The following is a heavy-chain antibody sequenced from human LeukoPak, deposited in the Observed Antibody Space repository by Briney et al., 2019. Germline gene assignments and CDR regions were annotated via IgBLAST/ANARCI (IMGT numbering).Heavy chain of an antibody. J-gene: IGHJ4*02. D-gene: IGHD5-18*01. V-gene: IGHV3-21*01. CDR2: ISSSSSYI. CDR1: GFPFSTYT. Sequence: GGSLRLSCAASGFPFSTYTMNWVRQAPGKGLEWVSSISSSSSYIYYADSVKGRFTISRDNAKNSLYLQMNSLRAEDTAVYYCARERSGYSYGLDYWGQGTLVTVSS. CDR3: ARERSGYSYGLDY.